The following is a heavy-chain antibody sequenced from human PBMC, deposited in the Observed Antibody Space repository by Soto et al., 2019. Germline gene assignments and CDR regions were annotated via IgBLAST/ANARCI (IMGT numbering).Heavy chain of an antibody. Sequence: SETLSLTCTVSGGSISIYYWSLIRQPPGKGLEWIGYIYYSGSTNYNPSLKSRVTISVDTSKNQFSLKLSSVTAADTAVYYCATESRDGYNYGRERYGMDVWGQGITFTVSS. D-gene: IGHD5-12*01. CDR1: GGSISIYY. J-gene: IGHJ6*02. V-gene: IGHV4-59*01. CDR2: IYYSGST. CDR3: ATESRDGYNYGRERYGMDV.